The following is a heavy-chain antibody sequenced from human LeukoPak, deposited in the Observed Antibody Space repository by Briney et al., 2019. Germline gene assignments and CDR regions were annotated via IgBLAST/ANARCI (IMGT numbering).Heavy chain of an antibody. Sequence: GGSLRLSCTASNFRFSDYYMTWIRQAPGKGLEWISYISSGGTTTSYADFAQGRFTISRDNAENKMYLQMNSLRDEDTAIYYCAREGEWLTYAFDIWGQGTMVTVSS. CDR1: NFRFSDYY. CDR2: ISSGGTTT. J-gene: IGHJ3*02. V-gene: IGHV3-11*04. D-gene: IGHD3-3*01. CDR3: AREGEWLTYAFDI.